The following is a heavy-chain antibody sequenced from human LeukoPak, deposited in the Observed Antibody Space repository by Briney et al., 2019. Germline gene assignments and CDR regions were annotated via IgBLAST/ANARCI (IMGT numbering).Heavy chain of an antibody. Sequence: SETLSLTCAVSGYSISSGYYWGWIRHPPGKGLEWIGSIYHSGSTYYNPSLKSRVTISVDTSKNQFSLKLSSVTAADTAVYYCARSATGFRQDYWGQGTLVTVSS. V-gene: IGHV4-38-2*01. CDR2: IYHSGST. CDR1: GYSISSGYY. CDR3: ARSATGFRQDY. J-gene: IGHJ4*02. D-gene: IGHD3-9*01.